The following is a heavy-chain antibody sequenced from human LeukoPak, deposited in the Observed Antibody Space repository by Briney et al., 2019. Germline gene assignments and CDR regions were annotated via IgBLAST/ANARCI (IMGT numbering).Heavy chain of an antibody. V-gene: IGHV1-2*02. J-gene: IGHJ2*01. Sequence: ASVKVSCKASRYTFSDYYIHWVRQAPGQGPEWMGWINLSTGGTNYAQKFDGRFSMTRDTSINTAFMELSGLTFDDTAVYYCGSVRGILSYFDLWGRGTLVTVSS. D-gene: IGHD3-16*01. CDR1: RYTFSDYY. CDR2: INLSTGGT. CDR3: GSVRGILSYFDL.